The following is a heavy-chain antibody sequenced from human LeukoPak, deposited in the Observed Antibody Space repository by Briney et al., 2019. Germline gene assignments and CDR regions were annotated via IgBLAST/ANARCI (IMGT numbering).Heavy chain of an antibody. J-gene: IGHJ4*02. Sequence: ASVKVSCMASGYTFTSYYMHWVRQAPGQGLEWMGIINPSGGSTSYAQKFQGRVTVTRDTSTTTVYMELSSLKSEDTAVYYCARDEEVATTTPPGYWGQGTLVTVSS. CDR1: GYTFTSYY. V-gene: IGHV1-46*01. D-gene: IGHD5-24*01. CDR3: ARDEEVATTTPPGY. CDR2: INPSGGST.